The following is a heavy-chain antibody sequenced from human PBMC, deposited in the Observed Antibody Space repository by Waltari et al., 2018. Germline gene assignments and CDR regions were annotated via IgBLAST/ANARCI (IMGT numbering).Heavy chain of an antibody. CDR1: GFTFRHYG. Sequence: QVKLVESGGGVVQPGRSLTLSCGASGFTFRHYGFHWVRQAPGKGLEGGAGLWHEGTNPYYADSVKGRCTISRDNSKSTLYLQMNGLRVEDTAVYYCARGPIASAALDLWGPGTLVTVSS. V-gene: IGHV3-33*01. CDR3: ARGPIASAALDL. CDR2: LWHEGTNP. J-gene: IGHJ5*02. D-gene: IGHD6-25*01.